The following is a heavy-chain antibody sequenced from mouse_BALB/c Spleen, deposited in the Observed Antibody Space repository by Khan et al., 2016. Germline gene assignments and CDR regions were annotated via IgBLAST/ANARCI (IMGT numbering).Heavy chain of an antibody. CDR1: GYTFTNYG. CDR3: ARGGGNFAWFAY. V-gene: IGHV9-1*02. J-gene: IGHJ3*01. CDR2: INTYTGEP. Sequence: QIQLVQSGPELKKPGETVKISCKASGYTFTNYGMNWVKQAPGKGLKWMGWINTYTGEPTYADDFKGRFAFSLETSASTAYLQINNLKNEDMATYFCARGGGNFAWFAYWGQGTLVTVSA. D-gene: IGHD2-1*01.